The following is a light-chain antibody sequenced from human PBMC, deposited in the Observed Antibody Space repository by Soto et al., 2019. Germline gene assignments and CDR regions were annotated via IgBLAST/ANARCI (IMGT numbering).Light chain of an antibody. V-gene: IGKV1-5*03. CDR2: KAS. CDR1: QSITSW. CDR3: QQYNSYPWT. J-gene: IGKJ1*01. Sequence: DIQMTQSPSTLSASVGDRVTITCRASQSITSWLAWYQQKPGKAPKLLIYKASSLESGVPSRFSGSGYGTEFTLTISSLQPDDFVTYYCQQYNSYPWTFGQGTKVDIK.